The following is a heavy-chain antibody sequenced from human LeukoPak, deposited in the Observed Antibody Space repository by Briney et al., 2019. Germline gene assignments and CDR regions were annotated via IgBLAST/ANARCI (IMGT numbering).Heavy chain of an antibody. D-gene: IGHD2-2*01. J-gene: IGHJ6*02. Sequence: AGGALRLSCAASGFTFSSYDRHWVRQATGKGLEWVSPIGTAGDTYYPGSVKGRVTISRDNAKNPLSLQLNSLSAGDTAVYYCARAGVPAAGSYYYGMAVWGQGTTVTVSS. V-gene: IGHV3-13*01. CDR2: IGTAGDT. CDR3: ARAGVPAAGSYYYGMAV. CDR1: GFTFSSYD.